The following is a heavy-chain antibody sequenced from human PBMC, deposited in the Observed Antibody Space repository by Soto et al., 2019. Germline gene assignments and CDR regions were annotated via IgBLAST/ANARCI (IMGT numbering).Heavy chain of an antibody. V-gene: IGHV1-69*02. CDR3: ARAPTASAPFVY. Sequence: QVQLVQSGAEMKRPGSSVKVSCEASGGTFPNSTFNWVRQAPGQGLEWMGRIIPVLIIATYAQNFHGRITITADKSTSIAYLELTSLRSDDTAIYFCARAPTASAPFVYWGQGSLVTVSS. D-gene: IGHD2-21*02. CDR2: IIPVLIIA. CDR1: GGTFPNST. J-gene: IGHJ4*02.